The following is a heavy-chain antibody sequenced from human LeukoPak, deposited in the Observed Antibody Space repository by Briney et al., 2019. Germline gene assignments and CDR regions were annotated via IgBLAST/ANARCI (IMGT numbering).Heavy chain of an antibody. J-gene: IGHJ4*02. CDR3: ALPSQRTVALFDY. Sequence: GGSLRLSCATSGFIFNTYAVNWVRQVPGKGLEWVSAVSGSGETTYYADSVKGRFTISRDNSQNTLYLQMNYLRAEDTAVYYCALPSQRTVALFDYWGPGTLVTVSS. CDR2: VSGSGETT. CDR1: GFIFNTYA. V-gene: IGHV3-23*01. D-gene: IGHD4-23*01.